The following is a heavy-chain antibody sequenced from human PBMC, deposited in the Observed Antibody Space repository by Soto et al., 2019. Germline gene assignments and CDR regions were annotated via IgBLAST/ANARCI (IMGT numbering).Heavy chain of an antibody. D-gene: IGHD5-12*01. J-gene: IGHJ4*02. Sequence: QVQLVESGGGVVQPGRSLRLSCAASGFTFSSNGMHWVRQAPGKGLEWVAVLSYDGSNKYYADSVKGRFTISRDNFKNTLYLQMNSLRAEDTAVYYCAKDATRDGYNKYYFDYWGQGALVTVSA. CDR3: AKDATRDGYNKYYFDY. CDR1: GFTFSSNG. CDR2: LSYDGSNK. V-gene: IGHV3-30*18.